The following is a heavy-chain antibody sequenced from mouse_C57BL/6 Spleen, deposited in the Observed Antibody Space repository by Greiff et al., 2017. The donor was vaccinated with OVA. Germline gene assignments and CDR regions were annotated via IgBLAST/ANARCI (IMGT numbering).Heavy chain of an antibody. CDR3: ARTYYSNFPFAY. D-gene: IGHD2-5*01. Sequence: QVQLQQPGAELVKPGASVKLSCKASGYTFTSYWMQWVKQRPGQGLEWIGKIDPSDSYTTYNQKFKGKATLTVDTSSSTAYMQLSSLISEDSAVYYCARTYYSNFPFAYWGQGTLVTVSA. CDR1: GYTFTSYW. J-gene: IGHJ3*01. CDR2: IDPSDSYT. V-gene: IGHV1-50*01.